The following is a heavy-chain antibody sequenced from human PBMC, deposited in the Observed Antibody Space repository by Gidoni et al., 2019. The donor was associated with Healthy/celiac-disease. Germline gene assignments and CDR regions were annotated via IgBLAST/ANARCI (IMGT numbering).Heavy chain of an antibody. CDR1: GYTFDEYA. D-gene: IGHD3-10*01. J-gene: IGHJ3*02. CDR3: AKDTAYYGSDAFDI. CDR2: ISWNSGCI. Sequence: EVQLVESGGGVVQPGRSLSLSCADSGYTFDEYARHWVRQAPGKGLEWVSGISWNSGCIGYADSVKGRFTISRDNAKNALYLQMNSLRAEDTALYYCAKDTAYYGSDAFDIWGQGTMVTVSS. V-gene: IGHV3-9*01.